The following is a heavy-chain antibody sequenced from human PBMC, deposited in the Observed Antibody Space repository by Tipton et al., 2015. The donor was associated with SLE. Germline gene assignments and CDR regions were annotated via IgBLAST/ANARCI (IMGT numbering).Heavy chain of an antibody. CDR2: INSDGSTT. J-gene: IGHJ6*02. CDR1: GFTFSSYW. Sequence: SLRLSCAASGFTFSSYWMHWVRQAPGKGLVWVSHINSDGSTTSYADSVKGRFTISRDNAKNTLYLQMNSLRAEDTAVYFCAREVVVPAAIRDSYSTAVWGQGTTVTVTS. V-gene: IGHV3-74*01. D-gene: IGHD2-2*01. CDR3: AREVVVPAAIRDSYSTAV.